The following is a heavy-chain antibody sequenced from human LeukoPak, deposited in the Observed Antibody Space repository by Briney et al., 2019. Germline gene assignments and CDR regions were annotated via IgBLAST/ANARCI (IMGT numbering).Heavy chain of an antibody. CDR1: GFTFSSYW. D-gene: IGHD5-18*01. CDR3: ARGPRGYSYGSLNWFDP. CDR2: IKQDGSEK. J-gene: IGHJ5*02. Sequence: PGGSLRLSCAASGFTFSSYWMSWVRQAPGKGLEWVANIKQDGSEKYYVDSVKGRFTISRDNAKNSLYLQMNSLRAEDTAVYYCARGPRGYSYGSLNWFDPWGQGTLVTVSS. V-gene: IGHV3-7*01.